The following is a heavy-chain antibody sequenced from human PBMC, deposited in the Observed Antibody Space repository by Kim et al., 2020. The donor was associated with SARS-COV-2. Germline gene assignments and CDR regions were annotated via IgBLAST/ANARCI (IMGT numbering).Heavy chain of an antibody. CDR3: ARKEYSGIKQSSNWFDP. V-gene: IGHV4-31*03. Sequence: SETLSLTCTVSGGSISSGGYYWSWIRQHPGKGLEWIGYIYYSGSTYYNPSLKSRVTISVDTSKNQFSLKLSSVTAADTAVYYCARKEYSGIKQSSNWFDPWGQGTLVTVSS. CDR1: GGSISSGGYY. CDR2: IYYSGST. J-gene: IGHJ5*02. D-gene: IGHD1-26*01.